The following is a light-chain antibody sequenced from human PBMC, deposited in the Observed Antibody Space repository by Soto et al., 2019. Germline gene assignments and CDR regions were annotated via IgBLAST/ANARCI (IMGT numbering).Light chain of an antibody. Sequence: DIQMTQSPSTLSASLGDKVTITCRASQSIGSWLAWYQQTPGKVPKLLIYKASNLERGVPSRLSGSGSGTEFTLTISSLQPDDIATYYCQQYNSYPWAFGQGTKVDIK. V-gene: IGKV1-5*03. J-gene: IGKJ1*01. CDR3: QQYNSYPWA. CDR1: QSIGSW. CDR2: KAS.